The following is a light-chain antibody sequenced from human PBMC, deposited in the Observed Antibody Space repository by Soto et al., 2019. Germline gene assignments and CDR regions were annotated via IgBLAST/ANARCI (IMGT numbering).Light chain of an antibody. Sequence: EIVLTQAPGTLSLSPGERATLSCRARQSVSSRNLAWYQQKPGQAPSLLIYGASSRATDIPDRFSGSGSETDFTLTIISLEPEDGAVYYCQQYGSSPPFTFGPGTKVHIK. CDR1: QSVSSRN. CDR2: GAS. CDR3: QQYGSSPPFT. V-gene: IGKV3-20*01. J-gene: IGKJ3*01.